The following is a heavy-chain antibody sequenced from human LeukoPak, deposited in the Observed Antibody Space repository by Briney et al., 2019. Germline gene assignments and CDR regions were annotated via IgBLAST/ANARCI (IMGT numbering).Heavy chain of an antibody. Sequence: GGSLTLSCEASGFPFSTYAMNWVRQAPGKGLEWVSVITGSGGFTQYADSVKGRFTISRDNSKNTVYLQMNSLRVEDTALYYCVRSLDYWGQGTLVTVSS. V-gene: IGHV3-23*01. CDR3: VRSLDY. J-gene: IGHJ4*02. CDR2: ITGSGGFT. CDR1: GFPFSTYA.